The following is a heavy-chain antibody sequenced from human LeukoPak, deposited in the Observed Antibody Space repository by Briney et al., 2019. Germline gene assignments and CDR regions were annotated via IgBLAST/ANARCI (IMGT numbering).Heavy chain of an antibody. J-gene: IGHJ4*02. Sequence: GGSLRLSCAASGFTFSNYAMHWVRQAPGKGLEWVAFMSYDGSDKYYADSVKGRFTISRDISKNTLYLQMNSLRPEDTAVYYCAKDEPGTYSPSDYWGQGTLVTVSS. CDR1: GFTFSNYA. D-gene: IGHD3-10*01. CDR2: MSYDGSDK. V-gene: IGHV3-30*18. CDR3: AKDEPGTYSPSDY.